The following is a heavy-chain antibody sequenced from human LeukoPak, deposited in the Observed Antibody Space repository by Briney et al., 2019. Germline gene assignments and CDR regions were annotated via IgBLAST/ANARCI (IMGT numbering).Heavy chain of an antibody. J-gene: IGHJ4*02. CDR3: AREEAGEQLVLY. CDR1: GGTFSSYA. Sequence: ASVKVSCKASGGTFSSYAISWVRQAPGQGLEWMGWINPNSGGTNYAQKFQGRVTMTRDTSISTAYMELSRLRSDDTAVYYCAREEAGEQLVLYWGQGTLVTVSS. D-gene: IGHD6-6*01. V-gene: IGHV1-2*02. CDR2: INPNSGGT.